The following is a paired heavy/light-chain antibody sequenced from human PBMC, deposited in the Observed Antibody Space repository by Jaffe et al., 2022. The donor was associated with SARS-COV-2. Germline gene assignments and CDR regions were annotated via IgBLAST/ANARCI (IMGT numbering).Heavy chain of an antibody. D-gene: IGHD7-27*01. V-gene: IGHV3-64D*09. CDR1: GFTFSTYA. CDR3: VKDSGRGAYYNMDV. CDR2: ISSNGGST. Sequence: EVQLVESGGALVQPGGSLRLSCSASGFTFSTYAMHWVRQAPGKGLEYVSLISSNGGSTYYADSLKGRFTISRDNSKNTLSLQMSSLRAEDTAVYYCVKDSGRGAYYNMDVWGQGTTVTVSS. J-gene: IGHJ6*02.
Light chain of an antibody. V-gene: IGKV1-17*01. CDR2: AAS. Sequence: DIQMTQSPSSLSASVGDRVTITCRASQGIRNDLGWYQQKPGKAPKRLIYAASSLQSGVPSRFSGSGSGTEFTLTISSLQPEDFATYYCLQHNNYPWTFGQGTKVEIK. J-gene: IGKJ1*01. CDR1: QGIRND. CDR3: LQHNNYPWT.